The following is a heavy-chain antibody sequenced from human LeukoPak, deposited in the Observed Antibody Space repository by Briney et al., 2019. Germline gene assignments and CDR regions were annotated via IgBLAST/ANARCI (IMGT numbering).Heavy chain of an antibody. V-gene: IGHV7-4-1*02. CDR2: INTNTGNP. CDR3: ATHHYCTNGVCYQIDY. J-gene: IGHJ4*02. Sequence: ASVKVSCKASGYTFTSYAMNWVRQAPGQGLEWVGWINTNTGNPTYAQGFTGRFVFSLDTSVSTAYLQISSLKAEDTAVYYCATHHYCTNGVCYQIDYWGQGTLVTVSS. D-gene: IGHD2-8*01. CDR1: GYTFTSYA.